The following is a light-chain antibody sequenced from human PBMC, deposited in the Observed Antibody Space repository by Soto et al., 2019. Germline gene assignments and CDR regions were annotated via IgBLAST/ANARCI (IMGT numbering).Light chain of an antibody. CDR3: QTWGPGFWV. CDR2: LDADGSF. V-gene: IGLV4-69*01. CDR1: SGHRNYD. Sequence: QLVLTQSPSASASLGASVRLTCTLSSGHRNYDIAWHQQQPEKGPRCLMNLDADGSFSRGDGIPDRFSGSSSGAERYLSISSLRSDDEADYYCQTWGPGFWVFGGGTKLTVL. J-gene: IGLJ2*01.